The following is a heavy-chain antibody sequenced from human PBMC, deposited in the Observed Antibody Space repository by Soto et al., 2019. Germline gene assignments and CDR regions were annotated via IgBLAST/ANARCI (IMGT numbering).Heavy chain of an antibody. CDR2: IYYSGST. V-gene: IGHV4-59*08. CDR1: GGSISSYY. CDR3: ARRNKAVGAFDI. J-gene: IGHJ3*02. D-gene: IGHD1-26*01. Sequence: SETLSLTCTVSGGSISSYYWSWIRQPPGKGLEWIGYIYYSGSTNYNPSLKSRVTISVDTSKNQFSLKLSSVTAADTAVYYCARRNKAVGAFDIWGQGTMVTVSS.